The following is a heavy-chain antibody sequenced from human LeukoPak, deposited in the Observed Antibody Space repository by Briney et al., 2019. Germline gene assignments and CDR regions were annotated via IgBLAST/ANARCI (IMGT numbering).Heavy chain of an antibody. Sequence: GGSLRLSCAASGFTFSSYAMHWVRQAPGKGLEWVAVISYDGSNKYYADSVKGRFTISRDNSKNTLYLQMNSLRAEDTAVYYCARDKDYYDSSGSDYWGQGTLATVSS. CDR3: ARDKDYYDSSGSDY. V-gene: IGHV3-30*04. D-gene: IGHD3-22*01. J-gene: IGHJ4*02. CDR1: GFTFSSYA. CDR2: ISYDGSNK.